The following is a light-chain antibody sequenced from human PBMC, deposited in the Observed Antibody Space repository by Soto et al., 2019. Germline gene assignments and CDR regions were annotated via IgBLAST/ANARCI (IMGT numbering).Light chain of an antibody. CDR2: GAS. J-gene: IGKJ1*01. V-gene: IGKV3-15*01. CDR1: QSVSSN. Sequence: EIVMTQTTATLSLSPGERATLYCWASQSVSSNLAWYQQKPGQAPRLLIYGASTRATGVPARFSGSGSGTEFILIISSLQSEDFAVYYCQHYNNWPPWTFGQGTKVDI. CDR3: QHYNNWPPWT.